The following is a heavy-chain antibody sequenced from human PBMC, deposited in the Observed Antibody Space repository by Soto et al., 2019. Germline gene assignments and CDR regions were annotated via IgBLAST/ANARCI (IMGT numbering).Heavy chain of an antibody. J-gene: IGHJ4*02. V-gene: IGHV4-34*01. D-gene: IGHD3-10*01. Sequence: QVQLQQWGAGLLKPSETLSLTCAVYGGSFSGYYWSWIRQPPGKGLELIGEINHSGSTNYNPSLKSRVTISVDTSKNQFALKLSSVTAADTAVYYGARGAWFWRLPATDYWGQGTLVTVSS. CDR3: ARGAWFWRLPATDY. CDR2: INHSGST. CDR1: GGSFSGYY.